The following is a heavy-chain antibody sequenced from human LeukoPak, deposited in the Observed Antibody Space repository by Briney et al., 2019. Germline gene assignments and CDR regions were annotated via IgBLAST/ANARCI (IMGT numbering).Heavy chain of an antibody. J-gene: IGHJ3*02. CDR1: GGSISSYY. CDR2: IYYSGST. D-gene: IGHD3-22*01. Sequence: PSETLSLTCTVSGGSISSYYWSWIRQPPGKGLEWIGYIYYSGSTNYNPSLKSRVTISVDTSKNQFSLKLSSLTAADTAVYYCARDQNYYDSSGLRVDAFDIWGQGTMVTVSS. CDR3: ARDQNYYDSSGLRVDAFDI. V-gene: IGHV4-59*01.